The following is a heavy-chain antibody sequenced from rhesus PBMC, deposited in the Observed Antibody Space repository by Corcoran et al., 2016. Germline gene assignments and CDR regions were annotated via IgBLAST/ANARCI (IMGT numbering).Heavy chain of an antibody. CDR1: GGSISSSY. V-gene: IGHV4-169*02. CDR2: IYGSGSST. J-gene: IGHJ4*01. CDR3: ASGIAGKYDY. D-gene: IGHD1-1-1*01. Sequence: QLQLQESGPGLVKPSETLSVTCAVSGGSISSSYWSWIRQAPGKGLEWIGYIYGSGSSTNYHPSLKSRVPLSVDTSKSQLSLKLSSVTAADTAVYYCASGIAGKYDYWGQGVLVTVSS.